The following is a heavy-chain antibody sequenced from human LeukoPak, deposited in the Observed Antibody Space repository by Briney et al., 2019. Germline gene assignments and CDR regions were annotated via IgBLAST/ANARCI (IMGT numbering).Heavy chain of an antibody. CDR2: ISFDGSNK. V-gene: IGHV3-30*03. D-gene: IGHD2-15*01. Sequence: GGSLRLSCAASGFTFSSYAMHWVRQAPGKGLEWVAVISFDGSNKYYADSVKGRFTISRDDSKSTLYLQMNGLRAEDTAVYYCAHQRCSSGSCLLGYYFDYWGQGTLVTVSS. CDR1: GFTFSSYA. CDR3: AHQRCSSGSCLLGYYFDY. J-gene: IGHJ4*02.